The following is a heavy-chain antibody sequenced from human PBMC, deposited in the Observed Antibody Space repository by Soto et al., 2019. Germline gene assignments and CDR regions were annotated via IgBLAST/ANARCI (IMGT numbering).Heavy chain of an antibody. Sequence: PGGSLRLSCAASGFTFSSYGMHWVRQAPGKGLEWVAVIWYDGSNKYYADSVKGRFTISRDNSKNTVYVQMNSLRAEDTAVYYCAKDYSNPSSCYFDYWGQGALVTVSP. CDR3: AKDYSNPSSCYFDY. CDR2: IWYDGSNK. V-gene: IGHV3-33*06. CDR1: GFTFSSYG. D-gene: IGHD6-13*01. J-gene: IGHJ4*02.